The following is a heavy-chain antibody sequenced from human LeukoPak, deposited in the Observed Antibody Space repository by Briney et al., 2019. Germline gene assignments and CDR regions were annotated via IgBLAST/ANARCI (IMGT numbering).Heavy chain of an antibody. J-gene: IGHJ6*02. CDR1: RFTFSTYW. CDR3: ATYVNWVAGDD. CDR2: INQDGSEK. Sequence: GGSLRLSCAASRFTFSTYWMSWVRQSPGKGLEWVANINQDGSEKNYVDSVKGRFTISRDNAKDSLYLQMNSLRDDDTAVYYCATYVNWVAGDDWGQGTTVTVSS. V-gene: IGHV3-7*01. D-gene: IGHD1-1*01.